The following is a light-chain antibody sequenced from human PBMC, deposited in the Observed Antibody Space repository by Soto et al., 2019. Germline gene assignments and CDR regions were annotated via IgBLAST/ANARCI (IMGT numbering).Light chain of an antibody. CDR1: QSIVSNY. V-gene: IGKV3-20*01. J-gene: IGKJ1*01. Sequence: EIVRTQSPGTLYLSPGERATLSCKASQSIVSNYLAWYHRRPGQAPRLLIYGSSRRATDIPARFSGSGSGTDFTLTITRLESEEFAEYYCQQYGSSPPTFGQGTKVEFK. CDR3: QQYGSSPPT. CDR2: GSS.